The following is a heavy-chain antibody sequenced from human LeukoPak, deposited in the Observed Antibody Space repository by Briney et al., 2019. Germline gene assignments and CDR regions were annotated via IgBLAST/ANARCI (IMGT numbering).Heavy chain of an antibody. V-gene: IGHV3-33*01. CDR2: IWYDGSNK. CDR1: GFTFSSYG. Sequence: GGSLRLSCAASGFTFSSYGMHWVRQAPGKGLEWVAVIWYDGSNKYYADSVKGRFTISRDNSKNTLYLQMNSLRAEDTAVYYCAREGSSSWFWFDPWGQGTLVTVSS. J-gene: IGHJ5*02. D-gene: IGHD6-13*01. CDR3: AREGSSSWFWFDP.